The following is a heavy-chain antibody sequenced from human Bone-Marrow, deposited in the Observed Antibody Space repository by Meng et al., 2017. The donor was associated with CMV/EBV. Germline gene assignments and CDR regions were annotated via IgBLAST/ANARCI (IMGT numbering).Heavy chain of an antibody. D-gene: IGHD6-19*01. CDR1: GYTFTGYY. V-gene: IGHV1-2*02. CDR2: INPNSGGT. CDR3: ARGPSSAGWYLSWFAP. J-gene: IGHJ5*02. Sequence: ASVKVSCKASGYTFTGYYIHWVRQAPGQGLEFMGWINPNSGGTKYTQKFQGRVTMTSDPYINTAYMELRSLTSDDTAFYYCARGPSSAGWYLSWFAPWGQGTLVTVSS.